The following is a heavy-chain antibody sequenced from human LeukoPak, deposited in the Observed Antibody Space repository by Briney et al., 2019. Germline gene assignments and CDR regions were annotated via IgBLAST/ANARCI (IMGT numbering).Heavy chain of an antibody. CDR2: IIPIFGTA. D-gene: IGHD4-23*01. V-gene: IGHV1-69*01. CDR3: ARSPRSTTVVTRPFDY. CDR1: GGTFSSYA. J-gene: IGHJ4*02. Sequence: ASVKVSCKASGGTFSSYAISWVRQAPGQGLEWMGGIIPIFGTANYAQKFQGRVTITADESTSPAYMELSSLRSEDTAVYYCARSPRSTTVVTRPFDYWGQGTLVTVSS.